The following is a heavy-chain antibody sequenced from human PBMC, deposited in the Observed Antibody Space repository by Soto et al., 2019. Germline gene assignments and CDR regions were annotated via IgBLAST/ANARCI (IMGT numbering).Heavy chain of an antibody. CDR2: ITPLFGTT. V-gene: IGHV1-69*01. Sequence: QVQLVQSGSEVKMPGSSVKVSCKTSGGTFSRHAINWVRQAPGQGLEWMGGITPLFGTTNYAQNFKGRVTISADEAPGTAYMYLSSLTSEDAPVYCCASAAIHGSSWYFWFDPWGQGTLVNVSS. CDR3: ASAAIHGSSWYFWFDP. J-gene: IGHJ5*02. D-gene: IGHD6-13*01. CDR1: GGTFSRHA.